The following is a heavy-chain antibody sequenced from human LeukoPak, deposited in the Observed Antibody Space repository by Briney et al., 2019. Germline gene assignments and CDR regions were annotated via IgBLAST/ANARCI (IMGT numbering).Heavy chain of an antibody. Sequence: PGGSLRLSCAASGFTFSSYSMNWVRQAPGKGLEWVSSISSSSSYIYYADSVKGRFTISRDNANNLLYLQMNSLRAEDTAVYYCASGDFYDSSGYYYYWGQGTLVTVSS. CDR1: GFTFSSYS. D-gene: IGHD3-22*01. V-gene: IGHV3-21*06. J-gene: IGHJ4*02. CDR3: ASGDFYDSSGYYYY. CDR2: ISSSSSYI.